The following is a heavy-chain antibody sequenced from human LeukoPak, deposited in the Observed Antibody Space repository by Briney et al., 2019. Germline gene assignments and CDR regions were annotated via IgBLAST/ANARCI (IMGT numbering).Heavy chain of an antibody. CDR3: ARSPRGAYYHCYMDV. J-gene: IGHJ6*03. Sequence: WASVKVSCKASGGTFKNYAFTWVRQAPRQGLERMGGIIPIFGTADYAQKFQGRVTITADEVRSTVYMDLSSLRSEDTAVYYCARSPRGAYYHCYMDVWGKGTTVTVSS. D-gene: IGHD3-16*01. CDR1: GGTFKNYA. CDR2: IIPIFGTA. V-gene: IGHV1-69*13.